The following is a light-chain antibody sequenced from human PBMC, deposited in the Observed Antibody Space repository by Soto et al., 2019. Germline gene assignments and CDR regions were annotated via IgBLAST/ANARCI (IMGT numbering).Light chain of an antibody. Sequence: DIQMTQSPSSLSASVGDRVTITCRASQNISSYLNWYQQKPGKAPKLLIYAASSLQSGVPSRFSGSGSGTDFTLTISSLQPEDFATYYCQQSYSTLALTFGGGTKVEIK. V-gene: IGKV1-39*01. J-gene: IGKJ4*01. CDR3: QQSYSTLALT. CDR1: QNISSY. CDR2: AAS.